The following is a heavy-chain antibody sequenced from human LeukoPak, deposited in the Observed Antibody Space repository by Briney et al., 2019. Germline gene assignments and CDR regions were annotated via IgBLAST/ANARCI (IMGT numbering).Heavy chain of an antibody. J-gene: IGHJ4*02. D-gene: IGHD3-22*01. CDR2: ISYDGSNK. CDR1: GFTFSSYG. CDR3: AKYSTYYDSSGHFDY. Sequence: GESLRLSCAASGFTFSSYGMHWVRHAPGKGLEWVAVISYDGSNKYYADSVKGRFTISRDNPKNTLYLQMNSLRAEDTAVYYCAKYSTYYDSSGHFDYWGQGTLVTVSS. V-gene: IGHV3-30*18.